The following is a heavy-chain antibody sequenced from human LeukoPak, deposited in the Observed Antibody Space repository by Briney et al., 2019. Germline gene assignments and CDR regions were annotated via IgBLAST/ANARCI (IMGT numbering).Heavy chain of an antibody. V-gene: IGHV4-34*01. CDR1: GVSFSGYY. CDR2: INHSGST. CDR3: ASAIVVVPAATYKRYGMDV. Sequence: SETLSLTCAVYGVSFSGYYWSWIRQPPGKGLEWLGEINHSGSTNYNPSLKSRVTISVDTSKNQFSLKLSSVTAADTAVYYCASAIVVVPAATYKRYGMDVWGQGTTVTVSS. D-gene: IGHD2-2*01. J-gene: IGHJ6*02.